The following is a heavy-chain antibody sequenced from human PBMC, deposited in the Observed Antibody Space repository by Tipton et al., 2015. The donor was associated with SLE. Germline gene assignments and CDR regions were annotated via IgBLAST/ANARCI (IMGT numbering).Heavy chain of an antibody. J-gene: IGHJ4*02. Sequence: TLSLTCTVSGGSISGYYWSWIRQSPEKGLEWIGYIYYNGNTNYNPSLKSRLTISVDTSKNQFSLKLTSVTAADTAVYYCARGLNCSGGSCYVDYWGQGTLVTVSS. CDR1: GGSISGYY. D-gene: IGHD2-15*01. CDR2: IYYNGNT. V-gene: IGHV4-59*01. CDR3: ARGLNCSGGSCYVDY.